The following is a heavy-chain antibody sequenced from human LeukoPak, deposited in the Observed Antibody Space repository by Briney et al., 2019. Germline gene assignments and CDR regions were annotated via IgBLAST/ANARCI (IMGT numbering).Heavy chain of an antibody. D-gene: IGHD1-14*01. J-gene: IGHJ4*02. V-gene: IGHV4-4*02. Sequence: PSETLSLTCAASGDSISDSDWWTWVRQPPGKGLEWIGEIRHSGSTNYSPSLKSRVTISIDKSKNQLSLKLSSVTAADTANYFCARAGIPWNPADCWGQGTLVIVSS. CDR2: IRHSGST. CDR3: ARAGIPWNPADC. CDR1: GDSISDSDW.